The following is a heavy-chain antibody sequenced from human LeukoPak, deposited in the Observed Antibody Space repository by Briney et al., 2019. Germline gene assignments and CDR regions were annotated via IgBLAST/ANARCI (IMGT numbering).Heavy chain of an antibody. V-gene: IGHV4-4*02. CDR3: ARRPPMVRGVIMSIDY. CDR2: IYHSVGT. D-gene: IGHD3-10*01. Sequence: PSGTLSLTCAVSGDSISNSNWWSWVRQPPGKGLEWIGEIYHSVGTNYNPSLKSRVTISVDKSKNQFSLKLSSATAADTAVYYCARRPPMVRGVIMSIDYWGQGTLVTVSS. CDR1: GDSISNSNW. J-gene: IGHJ4*02.